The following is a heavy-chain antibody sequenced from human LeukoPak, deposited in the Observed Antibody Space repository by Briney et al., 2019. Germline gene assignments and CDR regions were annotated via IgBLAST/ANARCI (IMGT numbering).Heavy chain of an antibody. J-gene: IGHJ4*02. CDR1: GYSISSGYY. V-gene: IGHV4-38-2*02. Sequence: SETLSLTCTVSGYSISSGYYWGWIRQPPGKGLEWIGSIYHSGSTYYNPSLKSRVTISVDTSKNQFSLKLSSVTAADTAVYYCARASPWFGEPRWGQGTLVTVSS. CDR3: ARASPWFGEPR. D-gene: IGHD3-10*01. CDR2: IYHSGST.